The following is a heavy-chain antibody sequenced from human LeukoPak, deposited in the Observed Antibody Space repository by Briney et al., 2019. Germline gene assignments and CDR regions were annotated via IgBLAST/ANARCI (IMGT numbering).Heavy chain of an antibody. CDR1: GFTLSTYT. CDR2: ISSSSSYI. D-gene: IGHD5-18*01. J-gene: IGHJ4*02. Sequence: PGGSLRLSCAASGFTLSTYTMNWVRQAPGKGLEWVSSISSSSSYIYYADSVKGRFTISRDNAKNSLYLQMNSLRAEDTAVYYGATGGGYGYFDDWGQGTLVTVSS. CDR3: ATGGGYGYFDD. V-gene: IGHV3-21*01.